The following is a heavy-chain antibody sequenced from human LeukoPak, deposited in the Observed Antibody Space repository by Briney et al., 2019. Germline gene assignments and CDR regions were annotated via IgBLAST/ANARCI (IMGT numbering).Heavy chain of an antibody. CDR3: AKAPPGGVYDFWSGYYPTHPYYFDY. V-gene: IGHV3-30*18. CDR1: GFTFSSYG. Sequence: GGSLRLSCAASGFTFSSYGMHWVRQAPGKGLQWVAIISYDGSNKYYADSVKGRFTISRDNSKNTLYLQMNSLRAEDTAVYYCAKAPPGGVYDFWSGYYPTHPYYFDYWGQGTLVTVSS. CDR2: ISYDGSNK. D-gene: IGHD3-3*01. J-gene: IGHJ4*02.